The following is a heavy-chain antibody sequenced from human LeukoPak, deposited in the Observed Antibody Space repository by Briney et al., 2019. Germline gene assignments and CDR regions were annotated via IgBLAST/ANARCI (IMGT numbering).Heavy chain of an antibody. CDR2: ISGNGVST. CDR3: AKRGSYSSSFTSTFDY. J-gene: IGHJ4*02. CDR1: GFTFSSYA. Sequence: GGSLRLSCAASGFTFSSYAMSWVRQAPGKGLEWVSVISGNGVSTHYADSVKGRFTISRDNSKNTLYLQMNSLRAEDTAVYYCAKRGSYSSSFTSTFDYWGQGTLVTVSS. V-gene: IGHV3-23*01. D-gene: IGHD6-6*01.